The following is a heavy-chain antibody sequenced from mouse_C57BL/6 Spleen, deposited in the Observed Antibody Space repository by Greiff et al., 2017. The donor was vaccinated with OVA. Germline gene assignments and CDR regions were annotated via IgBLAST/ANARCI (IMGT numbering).Heavy chain of an antibody. CDR3: ARRLGRGGFDY. D-gene: IGHD4-1*01. Sequence: QVQLQQPGAELVKPGASVKLSCKASGYTFTSYWMHWVKQRPGQGLEWIGMIHPNSGSTNYNEKFKSKATLTVDKSSSTAYMQLCSLTSEDSAVYYCARRLGRGGFDYWGQGTTLTVSS. J-gene: IGHJ2*01. CDR2: IHPNSGST. CDR1: GYTFTSYW. V-gene: IGHV1-64*01.